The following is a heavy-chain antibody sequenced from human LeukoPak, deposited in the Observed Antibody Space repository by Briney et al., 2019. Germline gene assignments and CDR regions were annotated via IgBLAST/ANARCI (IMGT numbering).Heavy chain of an antibody. Sequence: SETLSLTCPVAGGSISSYYWSWIRQPPGKGLEWIGYIYYSGSNNYNPSLKSRVTISVDPSKNQFSLKLSSVTAADTAVYYCARAVLLWFGESGYFDYWGRGTLVTAPS. CDR1: GGSISSYY. D-gene: IGHD3-10*01. CDR2: IYYSGSN. CDR3: ARAVLLWFGESGYFDY. J-gene: IGHJ4*02. V-gene: IGHV4-59*01.